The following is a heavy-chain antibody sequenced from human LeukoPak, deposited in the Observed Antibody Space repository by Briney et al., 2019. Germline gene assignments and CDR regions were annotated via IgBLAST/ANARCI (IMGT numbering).Heavy chain of an antibody. CDR1: GGSISSYY. V-gene: IGHV4-59*08. D-gene: IGHD3-3*01. J-gene: IGHJ4*02. Sequence: SETLSLTCTVSGGSISSYYWSWIRQPPGKGLKWIGYIYYSGSTNYNPSLKSRVTISVDTSKNQFSLKLSSVTAADTAVYYCARRGISYDFWSGYYDYWGQGTLVTVSS. CDR3: ARRGISYDFWSGYYDY. CDR2: IYYSGST.